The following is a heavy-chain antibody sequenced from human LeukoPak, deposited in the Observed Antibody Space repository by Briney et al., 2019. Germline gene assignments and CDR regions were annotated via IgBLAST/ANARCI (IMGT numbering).Heavy chain of an antibody. D-gene: IGHD3-3*01. J-gene: IGHJ6*03. CDR3: ARDHDFWSGSTYYYYYYMDV. CDR2: ISSSSSTI. CDR1: GFTFSSYS. Sequence: GGSLRLSCAASGFTFSSYSMNWVRQAPGKGLEWVSYISSSSSTIYYADSVKGRFTISRDNAKNSLYLQMNSLGAEDTAVYYCARDHDFWSGSTYYYYYYMDVWGKGTTVTVSS. V-gene: IGHV3-48*04.